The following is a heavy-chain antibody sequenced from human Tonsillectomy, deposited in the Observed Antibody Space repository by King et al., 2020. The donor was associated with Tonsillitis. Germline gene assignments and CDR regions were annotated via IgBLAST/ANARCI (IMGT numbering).Heavy chain of an antibody. V-gene: IGHV1-58*01. Sequence: QLVESGPEVKKPGTSVKVPCKASVFTFTSSAVQWVRQARGQRLEWIGWIVVSTGNTNYAQKFQERVTITRDMSTSTAYMELSSLRSEDTAVYYCAADPAYYYDNTAYNFGYWGQGTLVTVSS. J-gene: IGHJ4*02. D-gene: IGHD3-22*01. CDR2: IVVSTGNT. CDR3: AADPAYYYDNTAYNFGY. CDR1: VFTFTSSA.